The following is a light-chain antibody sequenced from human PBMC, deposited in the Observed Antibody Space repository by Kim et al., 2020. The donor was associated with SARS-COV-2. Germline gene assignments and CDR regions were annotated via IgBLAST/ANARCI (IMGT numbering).Light chain of an antibody. CDR3: SSYTSSSTWV. Sequence: QSALTHPASVSGSPGQSITISCTGTSSDVGGYNYVSWYQQHPGKAPKLMIYDVSNWPSGVSNRFSGSKSGNTASLTISGLQAEDEADYYCSSYTSSSTWVFGGGTKLTVL. V-gene: IGLV2-14*03. CDR2: DVS. CDR1: SSDVGGYNY. J-gene: IGLJ3*02.